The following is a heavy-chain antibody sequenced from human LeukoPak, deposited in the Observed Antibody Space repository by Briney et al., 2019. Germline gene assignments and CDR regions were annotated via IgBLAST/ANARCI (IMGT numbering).Heavy chain of an antibody. CDR3: ARVVSSRGFDY. CDR1: GGTFSSYA. V-gene: IGHV1-69*05. Sequence: SVKVSCKASGGTFSSYAISWVRQAPGQGLEWMGRIIPIFGTANYAQKLQGRVTMTTDTSTSTAYMELRSLRSDDTAVYYCARVVSSRGFDYWGQGTLVTVSS. D-gene: IGHD2-2*01. J-gene: IGHJ4*02. CDR2: IIPIFGTA.